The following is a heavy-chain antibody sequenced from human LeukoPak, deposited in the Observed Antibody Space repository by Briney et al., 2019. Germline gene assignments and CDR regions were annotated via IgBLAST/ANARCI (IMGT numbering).Heavy chain of an antibody. CDR2: ISGSGVST. D-gene: IGHD2-15*01. CDR1: GFTFSSDA. V-gene: IGHV3-23*01. Sequence: GGSLRLSCAASGFTFSSDAMSWVRQAPGKGLEWVSAISGSGVSTYYADSVKGRLTRSTDNSKNTLYLQMNSLRAEDTAVYYCAKDPLPSRYCSGGSCYGVAFDIWGQGTMVTVSS. CDR3: AKDPLPSRYCSGGSCYGVAFDI. J-gene: IGHJ3*02.